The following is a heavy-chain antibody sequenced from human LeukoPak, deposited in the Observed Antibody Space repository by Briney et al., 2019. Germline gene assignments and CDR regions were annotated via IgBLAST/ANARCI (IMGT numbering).Heavy chain of an antibody. J-gene: IGHJ3*02. V-gene: IGHV3-23*01. CDR3: AKDQTRAIVVVVAAPNAFDI. CDR1: GFTFSNYA. Sequence: TGGSLRLSCAASGFTFSNYAMSWVRQAPGKGLEWVSAISGSGGSTYYADSVKGRFTISRDNSKNTLYLQMNSLRAEDTAVYYCAKDQTRAIVVVVAAPNAFDIWGQGTMVTVSS. D-gene: IGHD2-15*01. CDR2: ISGSGGST.